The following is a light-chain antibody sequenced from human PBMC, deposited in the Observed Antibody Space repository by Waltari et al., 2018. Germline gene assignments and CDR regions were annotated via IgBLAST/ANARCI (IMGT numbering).Light chain of an antibody. Sequence: DIQMTQSPSSLSASVGDRVTISCRASQPISTYLNWYQQKPGKAPKLLFYAASSLQSGVTSRFSGGGSGTDFTLPISGLQPEDFATYYCQQSYSTPLTFGGGTKVEIK. V-gene: IGKV1-39*01. CDR1: QPISTY. CDR3: QQSYSTPLT. J-gene: IGKJ4*01. CDR2: AAS.